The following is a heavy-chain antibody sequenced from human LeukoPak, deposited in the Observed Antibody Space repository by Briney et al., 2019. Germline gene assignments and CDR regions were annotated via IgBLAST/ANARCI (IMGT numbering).Heavy chain of an antibody. CDR2: VSYDGINK. D-gene: IGHD3-22*01. CDR1: GFTFSDFA. Sequence: GGSLRLSCAASGFTFSDFAMHWVRQAPGKGLEWVAVVSYDGINKYYADSVRGRVSISRDNSKNTLYLQMNSLRPEDTAVYFSRGTYYDSSAFFDLRGRGTLVTVSS. V-gene: IGHV3-30*04. CDR3: RGTYYDSSAFFDL. J-gene: IGHJ4*02.